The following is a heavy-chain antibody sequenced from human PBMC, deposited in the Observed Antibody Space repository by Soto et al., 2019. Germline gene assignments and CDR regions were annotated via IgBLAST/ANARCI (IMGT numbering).Heavy chain of an antibody. CDR2: SYYSGST. V-gene: IGHV4-31*03. D-gene: IGHD1-26*01. CDR1: GGSISSGGYY. Sequence: QVQLQESGPGLVKPSQTLSLTCSVSGGSISSGGYYWSWIRQHPEKGLEWMGYSYYSGSTNYNPSLKSRVIISVDTSSNRFSLDLRSVTAADTAIYYCARHSASWQRFEYWGQGTLVTASS. J-gene: IGHJ4*02. CDR3: ARHSASWQRFEY.